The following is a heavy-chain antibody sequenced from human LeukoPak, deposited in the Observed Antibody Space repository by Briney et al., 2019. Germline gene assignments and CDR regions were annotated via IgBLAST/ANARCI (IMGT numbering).Heavy chain of an antibody. CDR1: GGSFSGYY. V-gene: IGHV4-34*01. D-gene: IGHD3-16*02. Sequence: SETLSLTCAVYGGSFSGYYWSWIRQPPGKGLEWIGEINHSGSTNYNPSLKSRVTISVDTSKNQFSLKLSSVTAADTAVYYCASLPLSSVWFDPWGQGTLVTVSS. CDR3: ASLPLSSVWFDP. J-gene: IGHJ5*02. CDR2: INHSGST.